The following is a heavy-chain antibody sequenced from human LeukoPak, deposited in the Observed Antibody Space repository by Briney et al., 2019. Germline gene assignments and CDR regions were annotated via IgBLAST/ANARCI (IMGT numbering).Heavy chain of an antibody. CDR3: ARGPNKSDGGNSGGAWFDP. V-gene: IGHV1-8*01. CDR2: MNPNSGNT. J-gene: IGHJ5*02. D-gene: IGHD4-23*01. Sequence: GASVEVSCKASGYTFTTYDINWVRQATGQGLEWMGWMNPNSGNTGYAQKFQGRVTMTRNTSISTAYMELSSLRSEDTAVYYCARGPNKSDGGNSGGAWFDPWGQGTLVTVSS. CDR1: GYTFTTYD.